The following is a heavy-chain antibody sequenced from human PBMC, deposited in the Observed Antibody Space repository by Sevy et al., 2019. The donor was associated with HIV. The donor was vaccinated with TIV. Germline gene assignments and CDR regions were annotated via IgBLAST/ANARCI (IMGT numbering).Heavy chain of an antibody. CDR1: GFTFSSYS. J-gene: IGHJ3*02. V-gene: IGHV3-48*02. D-gene: IGHD2-15*01. CDR2: ISSSSSTI. CDR3: ARDPEDIVVVVAATGGAFDI. Sequence: GGSLRLSCAASGFTFSSYSMNWVRQAPGKGLEWVSYISSSSSTIYYADSVKGRFTISRDNAKNSLYLQMNSLRDEETAVYYCARDPEDIVVVVAATGGAFDIWGQGTMVTVSS.